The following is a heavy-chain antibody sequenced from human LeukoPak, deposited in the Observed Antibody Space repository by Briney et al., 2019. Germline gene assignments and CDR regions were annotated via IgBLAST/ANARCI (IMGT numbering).Heavy chain of an antibody. V-gene: IGHV1-69*13. CDR1: GGTFSSYT. CDR2: IIPIFGTA. J-gene: IGHJ4*01. D-gene: IGHD5-12*01. CDR3: AREPRYSDYDRVLDY. Sequence: SVKVSCKASGGTFSSYTISWVRQAPGQGLEWMGGIIPIFGTAKYAQKFQGRVTITADESTSTAYMELSSLRSEDSAVYYCAREPRYSDYDRVLDYWGQGTLVAVSS.